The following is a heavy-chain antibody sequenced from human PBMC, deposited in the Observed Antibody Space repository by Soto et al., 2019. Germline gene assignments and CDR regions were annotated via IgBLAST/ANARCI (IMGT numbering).Heavy chain of an antibody. CDR3: ARGLTIFGVVIIPVGYYYYGMDV. V-gene: IGHV1-69*13. CDR1: GGTFSSYA. J-gene: IGHJ6*02. CDR2: IIPIFGTA. Sequence: SVKVSCKASGGTFSSYAISWVRQAPGQGLEWMGGIIPIFGTANYAQKFQGRVTITADESTNTAYMELSSLRSEDTAVYYCARGLTIFGVVIIPVGYYYYGMDVWGQGTTVTVSS. D-gene: IGHD3-3*01.